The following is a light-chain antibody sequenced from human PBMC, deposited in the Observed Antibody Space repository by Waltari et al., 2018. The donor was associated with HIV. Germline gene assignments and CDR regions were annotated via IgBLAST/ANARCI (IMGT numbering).Light chain of an antibody. CDR1: QSILYNSNNKNY. Sequence: DIVMTQSPDALAVSLGEREAINCTSSQSILYNSNNKNYLVWYQQRPGQPPKVLISWASTRESGVPDRFSGSGSGTHFTLAINGLQAEDVAVYYCQQYYSIPITFGQGTRLDIK. V-gene: IGKV4-1*01. CDR2: WAS. J-gene: IGKJ5*01. CDR3: QQYYSIPIT.